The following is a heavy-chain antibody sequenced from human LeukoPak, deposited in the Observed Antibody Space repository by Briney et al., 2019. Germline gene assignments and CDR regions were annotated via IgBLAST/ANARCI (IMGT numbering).Heavy chain of an antibody. CDR2: TYYNGNT. D-gene: IGHD3/OR15-3a*01. CDR3: AIRIVGTGWGRENWLDS. Sequence: SETLSLTCTVSGDSISNYLWNWIRQPPGKGLEWIGYTYYNGNTNSNPSLRSRVSMSVDTSKNQFSLKLTSMTAADTAIYYRAIRIVGTGWGRENWLDSWGQGTLVTVSS. V-gene: IGHV4-59*08. J-gene: IGHJ5*01. CDR1: GDSISNYL.